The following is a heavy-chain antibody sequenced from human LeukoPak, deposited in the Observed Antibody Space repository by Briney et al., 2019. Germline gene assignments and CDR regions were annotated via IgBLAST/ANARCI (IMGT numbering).Heavy chain of an antibody. CDR1: GFTFSSYA. CDR3: EKVTYYYDSSGYEDDAFDI. V-gene: IGHV3-23*01. CDR2: ISGSGGST. Sequence: GGSLRLSCAASGFTFSSYAMSWVRQAPGKGLEWVSAISGSGGSTYYADSVKGRFTISRDNSKNTLYLQMNSLRAEDTAVYYCEKVTYYYDSSGYEDDAFDIWGQGAMVTVSS. J-gene: IGHJ3*02. D-gene: IGHD3-22*01.